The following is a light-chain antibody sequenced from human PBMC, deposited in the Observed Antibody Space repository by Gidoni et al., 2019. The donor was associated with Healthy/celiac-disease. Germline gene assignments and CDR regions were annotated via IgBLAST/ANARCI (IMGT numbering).Light chain of an antibody. Sequence: EIVLTQSPGTLSLSPGERAPLAGRASQSVSSSYLAWYQQKPGHAPRLLIYGASSRATGIPARFSGSVSGSYFTLTISRLEPEDFAVYYCQQYGSSPTFGRGTKVEIK. CDR1: QSVSSSY. CDR3: QQYGSSPT. CDR2: GAS. V-gene: IGKV3-20*01. J-gene: IGKJ4*01.